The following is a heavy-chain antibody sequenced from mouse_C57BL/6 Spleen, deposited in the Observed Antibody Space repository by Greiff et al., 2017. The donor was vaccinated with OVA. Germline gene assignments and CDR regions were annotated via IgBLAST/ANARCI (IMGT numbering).Heavy chain of an antibody. J-gene: IGHJ4*01. V-gene: IGHV1-64*01. CDR2: IHPNSGST. CDR3: AHYGSSFYAMDY. CDR1: GYTFTSYW. D-gene: IGHD1-1*01. Sequence: VQLQQSGAELVKPGASVKLSCKASGYTFTSYWMHWVKQRPGQGLEWIGMIHPNSGSTNYNEKFKSKATLTVDKSSSTAYMQLSSLTSEDSAVYYCAHYGSSFYAMDYWGQGTSVTVSS.